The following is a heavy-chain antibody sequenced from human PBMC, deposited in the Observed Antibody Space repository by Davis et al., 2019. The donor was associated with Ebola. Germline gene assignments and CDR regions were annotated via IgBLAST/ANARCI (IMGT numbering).Heavy chain of an antibody. J-gene: IGHJ5*02. CDR2: IYPGDSDP. Sequence: GGSLRLSCKGSGYTFTTYWFVWVRQMPGKGLEWMGIIYPGDSDPRYSPSFEGQVTISADKSINTAYLQWSSLKASDTAMYYCARGEDNSGWYGGWFCEPWGQGTLVTVSS. D-gene: IGHD6-19*01. CDR1: GYTFTTYW. V-gene: IGHV5-51*01. CDR3: ARGEDNSGWYGGWFCEP.